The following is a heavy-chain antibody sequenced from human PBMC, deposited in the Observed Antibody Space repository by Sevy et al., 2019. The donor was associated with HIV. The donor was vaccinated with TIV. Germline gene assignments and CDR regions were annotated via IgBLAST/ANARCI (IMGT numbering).Heavy chain of an antibody. CDR2: ISSDSEAI. J-gene: IGHJ4*01. CDR1: GFTFSTYT. CDR3: ARDPLIGLDY. Sequence: GESLKISCTGSGFTFSTYTMNWVRQAPGKGLEWVSYISSDSEAIYYADSMKGRFTISRDNAKNSLYLQMNSLRDEDTAVYYCARDPLIGLDYWGQGILVTVSS. V-gene: IGHV3-48*02. D-gene: IGHD3-16*01.